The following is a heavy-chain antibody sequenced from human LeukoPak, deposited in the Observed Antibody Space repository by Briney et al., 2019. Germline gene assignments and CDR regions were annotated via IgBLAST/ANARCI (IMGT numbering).Heavy chain of an antibody. Sequence: PGGSLRLSCAASGFTFFSYGMHWVRQAPGKGLEWVAVISYDGNNKYYADSLKGRFTISRDNSKNTLYLQMNSLRAEDTAVYYCAKDQVDWGQGTLVTVSS. CDR3: AKDQVD. CDR2: ISYDGNNK. J-gene: IGHJ4*02. CDR1: GFTFFSYG. V-gene: IGHV3-30*18.